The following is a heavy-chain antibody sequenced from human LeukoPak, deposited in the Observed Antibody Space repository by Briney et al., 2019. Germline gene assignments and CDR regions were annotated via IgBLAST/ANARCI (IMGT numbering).Heavy chain of an antibody. CDR1: GFTFSSYG. V-gene: IGHV3-30*18. Sequence: GGSLRLSCAASGFTFSSYGMHRVRQAPGKGLEWVAVISYDGSNKYYADSVKGRFTISRDNSKNTLYLQMNSLRAEDTAVYYCAKSGARYSSSWVNPWGQGTLVTVSS. CDR3: AKSGARYSSSWVNP. J-gene: IGHJ5*02. D-gene: IGHD6-13*01. CDR2: ISYDGSNK.